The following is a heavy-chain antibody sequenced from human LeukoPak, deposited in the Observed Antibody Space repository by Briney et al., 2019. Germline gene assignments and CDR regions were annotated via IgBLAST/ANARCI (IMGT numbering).Heavy chain of an antibody. CDR2: INHSGST. V-gene: IGHV4-34*01. J-gene: IGHJ3*02. Sequence: TSETLSLTCAVYGGSFSGYYWSWIRQPPGKGLEWIGEINHSGSTNYNPSLKSRVTISVDTSKNQFPLKLSSVTAADTAVYYCARGRGFGYCSSTSCYSFAFDIWGQGTMVTVSS. CDR3: ARGRGFGYCSSTSCYSFAFDI. CDR1: GGSFSGYY. D-gene: IGHD2-2*03.